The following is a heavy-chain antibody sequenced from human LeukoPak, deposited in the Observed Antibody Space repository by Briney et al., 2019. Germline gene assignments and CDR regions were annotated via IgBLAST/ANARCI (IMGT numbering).Heavy chain of an antibody. CDR3: ARSIAVADTFDY. J-gene: IGHJ4*02. D-gene: IGHD6-19*01. CDR2: ISSSGSTI. CDR1: GFTFRSYE. V-gene: IGHV3-48*03. Sequence: RGSLRLSCAASGFTFRSYEMNGVHQAPGKGLEWVSYISSSGSTIYYADSVKGRFTISRDNAKNSLYLQMNSLRAEYSAVYYCARSIAVADTFDYWGQGTLVTVSS.